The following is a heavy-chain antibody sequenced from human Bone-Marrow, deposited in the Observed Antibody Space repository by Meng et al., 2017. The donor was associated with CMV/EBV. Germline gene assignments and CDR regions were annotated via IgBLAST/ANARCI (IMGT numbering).Heavy chain of an antibody. CDR1: GGSFSGYY. D-gene: IGHD4-23*01. CDR3: ARQDLRPSMVVTPPGAFDI. J-gene: IGHJ3*02. V-gene: IGHV4-34*01. Sequence: SETLSLTCAVYGGSFSGYYWSWIRQPPGKGLEWIGEINHSGSTNYNPSLKSRVTISVDTSKNQFSLKLSSVTAADTAVYYCARQDLRPSMVVTPPGAFDIWGQGTMVTVSS. CDR2: INHSGST.